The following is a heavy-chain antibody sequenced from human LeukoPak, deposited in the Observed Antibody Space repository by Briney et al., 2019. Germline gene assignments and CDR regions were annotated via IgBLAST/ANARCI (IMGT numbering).Heavy chain of an antibody. CDR2: IRYDGSNK. J-gene: IGHJ4*02. Sequence: GGSLRLSCAASGFTFSSYALHWVRQAPGKGLEWVAFIRYDGSNKYYADSVKGRFTISRDNSKNTLYLQMNSLRAEDTAVYYCAKDRDLGWYSHYFDYWGQGTLVTVSS. V-gene: IGHV3-30*02. CDR1: GFTFSSYA. CDR3: AKDRDLGWYSHYFDY. D-gene: IGHD6-19*01.